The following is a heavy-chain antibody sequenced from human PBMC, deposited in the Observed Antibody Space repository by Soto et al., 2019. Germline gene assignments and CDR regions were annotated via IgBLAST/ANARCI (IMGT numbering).Heavy chain of an antibody. V-gene: IGHV4-4*09. CDR2: IYNSGST. CDR3: ARGPSGDKVDY. Sequence: SETLSLTCTVSGGSISGYYWSWIQQPPGKRLEWIGHIYNSGSTYSNASLKSRVTISIDTSKNQSSLKLNSVTAADTAVYYCARGPSGDKVDYWGQGTLVTVSS. J-gene: IGHJ4*02. D-gene: IGHD1-26*01. CDR1: GGSISGYY.